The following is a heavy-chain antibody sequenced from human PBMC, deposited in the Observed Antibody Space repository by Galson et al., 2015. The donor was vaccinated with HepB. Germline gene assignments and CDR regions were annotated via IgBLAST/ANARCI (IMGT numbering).Heavy chain of an antibody. V-gene: IGHV4-34*01. CDR3: ARERGSAIFGVVTHYGMDV. CDR1: GESLSGYY. D-gene: IGHD3-3*01. Sequence: SETLSLTCSVNGESLSGYYWSWVRQPPGQGLEWIGEINHTGSTNCNPSLKSRVTMSIDTSQNQFSLKLNSVTAADTAVYYCARERGSAIFGVVTHYGMDVWGPGTTGTVSS. CDR2: INHTGST. J-gene: IGHJ6*02.